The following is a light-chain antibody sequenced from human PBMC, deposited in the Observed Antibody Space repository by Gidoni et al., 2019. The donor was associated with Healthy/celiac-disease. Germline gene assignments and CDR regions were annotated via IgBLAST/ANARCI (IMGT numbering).Light chain of an antibody. CDR1: SLRRYY. Sequence: SSALTQAPAVSVALGQTVRITCQGDSLRRYYASWYQQKPGQAPVLVIYGKNNRPTGIPDRFSGSSSGNTSSLTITGAQEEDEADYYCNSLDSSGNHVVFGGGTKLTVL. V-gene: IGLV3-19*01. J-gene: IGLJ2*01. CDR2: GKN. CDR3: NSLDSSGNHVV.